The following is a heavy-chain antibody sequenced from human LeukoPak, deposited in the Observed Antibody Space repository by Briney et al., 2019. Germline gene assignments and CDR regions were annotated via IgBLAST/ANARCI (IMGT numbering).Heavy chain of an antibody. CDR1: GYSFTNYW. Sequence: GESLKISCKGSGYSFTNYWIGWVRQMPGKGLEWMGIIYPGDSDTRYSPSFQGQVTISADKSISTAYLQWSSLKASDIAIYYCARRGFGATIGYYYMDVWGKGTTVTVSS. V-gene: IGHV5-51*01. D-gene: IGHD1-26*01. CDR3: ARRGFGATIGYYYMDV. CDR2: IYPGDSDT. J-gene: IGHJ6*03.